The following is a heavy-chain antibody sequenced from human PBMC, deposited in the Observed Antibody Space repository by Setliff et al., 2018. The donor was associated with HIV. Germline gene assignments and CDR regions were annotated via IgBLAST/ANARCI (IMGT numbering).Heavy chain of an antibody. CDR2: FDPEDGET. CDR3: ATDPGYSSTWYSESFQH. J-gene: IGHJ1*01. CDR1: GYTLAELS. V-gene: IGHV1-24*01. D-gene: IGHD6-13*01. Sequence: ASVKVSCKISGYTLAELSIHWVRQAPGKGLEWMANFDPEDGETFYAQKFQGRLTMTEDTSTDTAYMELSSLRSDDTAMYYCATDPGYSSTWYSESFQHWGQGTVVTV.